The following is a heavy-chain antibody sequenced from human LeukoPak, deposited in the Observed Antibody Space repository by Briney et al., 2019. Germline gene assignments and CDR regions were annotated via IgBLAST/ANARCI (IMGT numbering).Heavy chain of an antibody. D-gene: IGHD3-9*01. V-gene: IGHV4-4*02. Sequence: PSETLSLTCAVSGGSISSGNWWSWVRQPPGKGLEGIGEIYHSGNTNYNPSLKRRVTISVDWSKNHFSLKLSSVTAADTAVYYCAREADYDILTGYYFIDSWGQGTLVTVSS. CDR2: IYHSGNT. CDR1: GGSISSGNW. J-gene: IGHJ4*02. CDR3: AREADYDILTGYYFIDS.